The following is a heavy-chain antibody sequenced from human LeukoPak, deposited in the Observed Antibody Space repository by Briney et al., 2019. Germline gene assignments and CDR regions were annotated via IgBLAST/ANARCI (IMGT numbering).Heavy chain of an antibody. V-gene: IGHV1-8*01. CDR3: ARGRLVRGDYLDY. CDR1: GYTFTNFD. Sequence: GASVKVSCKASGYTFTNFDINWVRQAPGHGLEWLGWMNPDSGNSGSAHKFQGRVTMTRDTSTSTAYIELTSLRSDDTAVYFCARGRLVRGDYLDYWGQGALVTVSS. J-gene: IGHJ4*02. D-gene: IGHD3-10*01. CDR2: MNPDSGNS.